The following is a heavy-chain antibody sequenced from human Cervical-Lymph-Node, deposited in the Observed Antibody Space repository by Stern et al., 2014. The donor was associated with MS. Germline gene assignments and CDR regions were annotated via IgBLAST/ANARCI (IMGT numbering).Heavy chain of an antibody. CDR1: GFSLSTSGVG. CDR2: IYWAGDK. CDR3: ANRTCLRVILASNWFDP. D-gene: IGHD2/OR15-2a*01. Sequence: QVTLRESGPTLVRATQTLTLTCTFSGFSLSTSGVGVGWIRQPPGNALEWLAIIYWAGDKRYNPYFKNRVPTTKGTTKNEVAHAKTDVDAEDTATYFCANRTCLRVILASNWFDPWGQGILVTVSS. J-gene: IGHJ5*02. V-gene: IGHV2-5*02.